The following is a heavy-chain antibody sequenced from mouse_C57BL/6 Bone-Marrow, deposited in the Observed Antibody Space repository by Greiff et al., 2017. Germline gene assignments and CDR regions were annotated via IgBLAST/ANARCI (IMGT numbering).Heavy chain of an antibody. J-gene: IGHJ4*01. CDR3: AREEASYYSNYVDAMDY. D-gene: IGHD2-5*01. Sequence: QVQLQQPGAELVMPGASVKLSCKASGYTFTSYWMHWVKQRPGQGLEWIGEIDPSGSYTNYNQKFKGKSTLTVDKSSSPAYMQLISLTSEDAAVYYCAREEASYYSNYVDAMDYWGQGTSVTVSS. CDR1: GYTFTSYW. V-gene: IGHV1-69*01. CDR2: IDPSGSYT.